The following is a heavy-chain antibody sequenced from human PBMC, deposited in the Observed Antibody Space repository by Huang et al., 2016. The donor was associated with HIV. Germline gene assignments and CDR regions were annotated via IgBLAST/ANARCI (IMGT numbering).Heavy chain of an antibody. D-gene: IGHD5-18*01. Sequence: QVQLQQWGAGLLKPSATLSLTCAVYGDSLSGYYCCWIRRSPGKGLEWIGEIHHRGTTNYDPSIKRRVTISLDTSKKQFSLKLKSVTAADTAVFYCARGRRWLQRKNYYCDYWGQGTLVTVSS. V-gene: IGHV4-34*02. CDR2: IHHRGTT. CDR1: GDSLSGYY. CDR3: ARGRRWLQRKNYYCDY. J-gene: IGHJ4*02.